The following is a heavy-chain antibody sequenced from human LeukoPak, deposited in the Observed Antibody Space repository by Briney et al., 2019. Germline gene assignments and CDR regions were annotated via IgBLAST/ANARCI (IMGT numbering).Heavy chain of an antibody. D-gene: IGHD3-22*01. CDR3: AKDQGSAYLYYFDY. Sequence: GGSLRLSCAVSGFAFSSYGMHWIRQAPGKGLEWVAAISYDGGNKYYEDSVKSRFTISRDNSEKTLYLQMNSLRAEDTAVYYCAKDQGSAYLYYFDYWGQGTLVTVSS. CDR2: ISYDGGNK. J-gene: IGHJ4*02. V-gene: IGHV3-30*18. CDR1: GFAFSSYG.